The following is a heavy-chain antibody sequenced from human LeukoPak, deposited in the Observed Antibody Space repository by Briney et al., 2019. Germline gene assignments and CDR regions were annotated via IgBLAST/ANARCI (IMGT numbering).Heavy chain of an antibody. Sequence: GESLKISCKGSGYSFTSYWIGWVRPMPGKGLEWMGIIYPGDSDTRYSPSFQGQVTISADKSISTAYLQWSSLKASDTAMYYCARLGRFMHSSGWSFDYWGQGTLVTVSS. D-gene: IGHD6-19*01. CDR3: ARLGRFMHSSGWSFDY. CDR2: IYPGDSDT. V-gene: IGHV5-51*01. J-gene: IGHJ4*02. CDR1: GYSFTSYW.